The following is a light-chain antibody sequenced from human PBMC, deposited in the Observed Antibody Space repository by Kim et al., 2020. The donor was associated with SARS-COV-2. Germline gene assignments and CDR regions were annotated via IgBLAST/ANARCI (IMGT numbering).Light chain of an antibody. J-gene: IGLJ1*01. Sequence: QSVLTQPPSASGTPGQRVTISCSGSSSNIGINTVNWYQQLPGTAPKLLIYSSNQRPSGVPDRFSGSKSGTSASLAISGLQSEDEADYYCAAWDDSLNGQVFGTGTKVTVL. CDR3: AAWDDSLNGQV. CDR1: SSNIGINT. V-gene: IGLV1-44*01. CDR2: SSN.